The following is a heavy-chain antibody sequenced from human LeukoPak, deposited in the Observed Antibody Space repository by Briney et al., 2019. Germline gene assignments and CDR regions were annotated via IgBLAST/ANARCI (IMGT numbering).Heavy chain of an antibody. V-gene: IGHV4-31*03. D-gene: IGHD6-13*01. Sequence: PSETLSLTCTVSGGSISSGGYYWSWIRQHPGKGLEWIGYIYYGGSTYYNPSLKSRVTISVDTSKNQFSLKLSSVTAADTAVYYCARARYSSSWYSFDYFDYWGQGTLVTVSS. CDR2: IYYGGST. CDR3: ARARYSSSWYSFDYFDY. CDR1: GGSISSGGYY. J-gene: IGHJ4*02.